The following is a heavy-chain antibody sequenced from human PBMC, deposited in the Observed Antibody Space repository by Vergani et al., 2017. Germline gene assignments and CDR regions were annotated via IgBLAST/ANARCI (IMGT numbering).Heavy chain of an antibody. CDR3: ARETKQQLVPALDY. J-gene: IGHJ4*02. V-gene: IGHV1-18*01. CDR1: GGTFSSYG. D-gene: IGHD6-13*01. CDR2: ISAYNGNT. Sequence: QVQLVQSGAEVKKPGSSVKVSCKASGGTFSSYGISWVRQAPGQGLEWMGWISAYNGNTNYAQKLQGRVTMTTDTSTSTAYMELRSLRSDDTAVYYCARETKQQLVPALDYWGQGTLVTVSS.